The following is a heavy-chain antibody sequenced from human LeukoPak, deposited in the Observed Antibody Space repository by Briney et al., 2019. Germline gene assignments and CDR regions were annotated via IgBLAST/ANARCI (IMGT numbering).Heavy chain of an antibody. CDR3: VRRHIAVAGPLDS. J-gene: IGHJ4*02. D-gene: IGHD6-19*01. Sequence: GGSLRLSCAASGFTFSSYGVHWVRQAPGKGLEWVAFISYDGSNKYYAYSVQGRFTISRDNSKNTVYLQMNSLRAEDTAVYFCVRRHIAVAGPLDSWGQGTLVTVSP. CDR1: GFTFSSYG. V-gene: IGHV3-30*19. CDR2: ISYDGSNK.